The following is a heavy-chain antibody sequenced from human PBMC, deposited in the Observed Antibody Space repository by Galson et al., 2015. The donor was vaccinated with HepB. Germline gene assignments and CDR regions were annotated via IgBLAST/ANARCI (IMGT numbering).Heavy chain of an antibody. CDR3: ARHRGTTDAFDI. CDR1: GGSISLNY. V-gene: IGHV4-59*08. J-gene: IGHJ3*02. CDR2: IYYTGST. D-gene: IGHD1-1*01. Sequence: TLSLTCTVSGGSISLNYWSWVRQPPGKGLEWIGYIYYTGSTDYNPSLKSRVTISVETSKNQVSLKLSSVTAADTAVYYCARHRGTTDAFDIWGQGTMVTVSS.